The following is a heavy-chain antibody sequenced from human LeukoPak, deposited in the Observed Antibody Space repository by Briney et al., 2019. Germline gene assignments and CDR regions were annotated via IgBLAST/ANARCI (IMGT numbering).Heavy chain of an antibody. CDR1: GYTFTGYY. D-gene: IGHD3-22*01. J-gene: IGHJ5*02. CDR3: ARKVPNDSSGYYYRGQFDP. Sequence: ASEKVSCKASGYTFTGYYMHWVRQAPGQGLEWMGGIIPIFGTANYAQKFQGRVTITADKSTSTAYMELSSLRSEDTAVYYCARKVPNDSSGYYYRGQFDPWGQGTLVTVSS. CDR2: IIPIFGTA. V-gene: IGHV1-69*06.